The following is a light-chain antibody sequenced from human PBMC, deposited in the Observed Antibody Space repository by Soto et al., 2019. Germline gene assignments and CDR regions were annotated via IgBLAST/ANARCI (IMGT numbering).Light chain of an antibody. CDR2: AAS. CDR1: QSISDY. Sequence: DIQMTQSPSSLAPSVGDRVTITCRASQSISDYLNWYQQKPGKAHKLLIYAASILQSGVLSRFSGSGSGTDFTLTVSSLQSEDFATYYCQKSYSIPITFGQGTRREIK. V-gene: IGKV1-39*01. CDR3: QKSYSIPIT. J-gene: IGKJ5*01.